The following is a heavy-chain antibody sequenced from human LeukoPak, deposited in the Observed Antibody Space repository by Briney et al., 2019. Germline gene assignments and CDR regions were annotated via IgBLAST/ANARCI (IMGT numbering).Heavy chain of an antibody. D-gene: IGHD5-18*01. Sequence: GGSLRLSCAASGITFSHYYLSWIRQAPGKGLEWVSYISNGGTTIYYVDSVKGRFTISRDNAKNSLSLQMNSLRAEDTAVYYCAAGRNSYAYFDSRGQGTLVTVSS. CDR3: AAGRNSYAYFDS. J-gene: IGHJ4*02. CDR2: ISNGGTTI. V-gene: IGHV3-11*01. CDR1: GITFSHYY.